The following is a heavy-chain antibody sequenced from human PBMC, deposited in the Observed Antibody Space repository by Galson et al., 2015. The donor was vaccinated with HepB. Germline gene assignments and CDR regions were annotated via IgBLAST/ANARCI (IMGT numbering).Heavy chain of an antibody. CDR2: INPGGVST. J-gene: IGHJ5*02. CDR1: GYTFTNYY. Sequence: VKVSCKASGYTFTNYYINWVRQAPGHGLEWVGVINPGGVSTSYAQKFQGRVTMTRDTSTSTVYMELSGLRSEDTAVYFCARDPQSVPGAAGWFDPWGQGTLVTVSS. D-gene: IGHD3-10*01. V-gene: IGHV1-46*01. CDR3: ARDPQSVPGAAGWFDP.